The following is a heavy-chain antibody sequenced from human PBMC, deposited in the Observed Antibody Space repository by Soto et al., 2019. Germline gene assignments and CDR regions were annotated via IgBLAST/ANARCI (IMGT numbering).Heavy chain of an antibody. D-gene: IGHD3-16*01. CDR2: IFPDDSDT. J-gene: IGHJ4*02. Sequence: PGESLKISCKGSGYSFTTYWIGWARQMPGQGLEWMGIIFPDDSDTRYSPSFQGHVTISVDKSISTAYVQWSSLKASDSAIYYCFRGGVTSRTFDYWGQGTLVTVSS. CDR1: GYSFTTYW. CDR3: FRGGVTSRTFDY. V-gene: IGHV5-51*01.